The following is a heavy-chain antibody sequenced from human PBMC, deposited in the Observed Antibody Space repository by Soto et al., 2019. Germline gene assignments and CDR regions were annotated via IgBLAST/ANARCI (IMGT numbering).Heavy chain of an antibody. Sequence: PSETLSLTCAVSGGSISSYYWSWIRQPPGKGLEWIGYIYYSGSTNYNPSLKSRVTISVDTSKNQFSLKLSSVTAADTAVYYCARVRNWNYSIFDYWGQGTLVTVSS. D-gene: IGHD1-7*01. J-gene: IGHJ4*02. CDR2: IYYSGST. V-gene: IGHV4-59*01. CDR1: GGSISSYY. CDR3: ARVRNWNYSIFDY.